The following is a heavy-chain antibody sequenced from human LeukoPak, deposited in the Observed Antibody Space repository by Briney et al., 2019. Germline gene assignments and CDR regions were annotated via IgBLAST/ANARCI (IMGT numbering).Heavy chain of an antibody. CDR1: GGSISSYY. V-gene: IGHV4-59*01. D-gene: IGHD3-9*01. CDR3: ARGHRGWLLSHNWFDP. Sequence: SETLSLTCTVSGGSISSYYWGWIRQPPGKGLEWIGYIYYSGSTNYNPSLKSRVTISVDTSKNQFSLKLSSVTAADTAVYYCARGHRGWLLSHNWFDPWGQGTLVTVSS. J-gene: IGHJ5*02. CDR2: IYYSGST.